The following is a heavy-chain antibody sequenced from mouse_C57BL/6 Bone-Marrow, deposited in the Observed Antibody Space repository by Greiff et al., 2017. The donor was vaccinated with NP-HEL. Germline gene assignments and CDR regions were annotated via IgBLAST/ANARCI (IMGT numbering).Heavy chain of an antibody. Sequence: QVQLQQSGAELVKPGASVLISCKASGYAFSSYWLNWVKQRPGEGLEWIGQFYPGDGDTNYNGKFKGTATLTADKSSSPAYMQFSSLTSEDSAVYFCAREGRDYDEERFACWGKGTLVTVA. V-gene: IGHV1-80*01. CDR2: FYPGDGDT. J-gene: IGHJ3*01. D-gene: IGHD2-4*01. CDR3: AREGRDYDEERFAC. CDR1: GYAFSSYW.